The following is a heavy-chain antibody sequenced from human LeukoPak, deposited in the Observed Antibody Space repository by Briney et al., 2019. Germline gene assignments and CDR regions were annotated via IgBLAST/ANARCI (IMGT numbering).Heavy chain of an antibody. CDR3: ARGNFYDNKGYSPELRY. Sequence: ASVKVSCKVSGYTVTELSMHWVRQSPGEGLEWMGGFHPEDGETIYAQKFQGRVTMTRDTSISTAYMELSRLTSDDTAVYYCARGNFYDNKGYSPELRYWGQGTLVTVSS. CDR2: FHPEDGET. CDR1: GYTVTELS. D-gene: IGHD3-10*01. J-gene: IGHJ4*02. V-gene: IGHV1-24*01.